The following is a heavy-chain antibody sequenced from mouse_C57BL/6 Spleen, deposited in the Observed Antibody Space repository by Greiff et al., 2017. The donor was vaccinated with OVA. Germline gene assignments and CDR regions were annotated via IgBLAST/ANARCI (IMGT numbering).Heavy chain of an antibody. Sequence: VQGVESGAELVKPGASVKISCKASGYAFSSYRMNWVKQRPGKGLEWIGQIYPGDGDTNYNGKFKGKATLTADKSSSTAYMQLSSLTSEDSAVYYCARSAQATWFAYWGQGTLVTVSA. CDR2: IYPGDGDT. CDR3: ARSAQATWFAY. J-gene: IGHJ3*01. V-gene: IGHV1-80*01. D-gene: IGHD3-2*02. CDR1: GYAFSSYR.